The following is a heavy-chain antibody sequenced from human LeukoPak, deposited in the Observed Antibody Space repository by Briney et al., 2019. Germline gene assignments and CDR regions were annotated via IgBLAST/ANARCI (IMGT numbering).Heavy chain of an antibody. D-gene: IGHD5/OR15-5a*01. CDR3: ARVASKGGMDV. CDR2: IYYSGST. CDR1: GGSISSGGYY. V-gene: IGHV4-31*03. J-gene: IGHJ6*02. Sequence: KPSETLSLTCTVSGGSISSGGYYWSWIRQHPGRGLEWIGYIYYSGSTYYNPSLKSRVTISVDTSKNQFSLKLSSVTAADTAVYYCARVASKGGMDVWGQGTTVIVSS.